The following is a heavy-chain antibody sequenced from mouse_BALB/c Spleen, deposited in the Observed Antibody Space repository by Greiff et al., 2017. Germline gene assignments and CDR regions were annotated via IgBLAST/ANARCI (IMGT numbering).Heavy chain of an antibody. D-gene: IGHD2-14*01. J-gene: IGHJ2*01. V-gene: IGHV1-15*01. Sequence: VQLQQSGAELVRPGASVTLSCKASGYTFTDYEMHWVKQTPVHGLEWIGAIDPETGGTAYNQKFKGKATLTADKSSSTAYMELRSLTSEDSAVYYCTRDRYYFDYWGQGTTLTVSS. CDR1: GYTFTDYE. CDR3: TRDRYYFDY. CDR2: IDPETGGT.